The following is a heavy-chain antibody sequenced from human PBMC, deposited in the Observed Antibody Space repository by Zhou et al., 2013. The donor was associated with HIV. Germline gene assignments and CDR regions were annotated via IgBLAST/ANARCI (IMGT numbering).Heavy chain of an antibody. D-gene: IGHD4-17*01. V-gene: IGHV1-18*01. Sequence: QVQLVQSGAEVKKPGASVKVSCKASGYTFTSYGISWVRQAPGQGLEWMGWINTYSGNTNYAQKLQGRVTMTTDTSTSTAYMELRSLRSDDTAVYYCARIPTLLHYGDPPNWFDPWGQGTLVTVSS. CDR2: INTYSGNT. CDR1: GYTFTSYG. CDR3: ARIPTLLHYGDPPNWFDP. J-gene: IGHJ5*02.